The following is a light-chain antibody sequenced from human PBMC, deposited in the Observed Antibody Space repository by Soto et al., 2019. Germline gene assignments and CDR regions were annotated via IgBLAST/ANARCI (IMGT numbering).Light chain of an antibody. CDR2: DVS. V-gene: IGLV2-14*03. Sequence: QFVLTQPASVSGSPGQSITISCTGTSSDVGAYNYVSWYQQHPGKVPKVMIFDVSSRPSGVSNRFSGSKSGNTASLTISGLQTEDEADYYCSSYTTSRNVVFGGGTKLTVL. CDR1: SSDVGAYNY. J-gene: IGLJ2*01. CDR3: SSYTTSRNVV.